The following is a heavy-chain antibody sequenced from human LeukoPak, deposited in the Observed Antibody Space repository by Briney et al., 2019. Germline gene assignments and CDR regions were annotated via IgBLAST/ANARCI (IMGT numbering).Heavy chain of an antibody. J-gene: IGHJ6*02. CDR3: ARDRANYYGSGSYYNEGYYYYGMDV. Sequence: ASVKVSCKASGYTFTSYGISWVRQAPGQGLAWMGWISAYNGNTNYAQKLQGRVTMTTDTSTSTAYMELRSLRSDDTAVYYCARDRANYYGSGSYYNEGYYYYGMDVWGQGTTVTVSS. D-gene: IGHD3-10*01. CDR1: GYTFTSYG. V-gene: IGHV1-18*01. CDR2: ISAYNGNT.